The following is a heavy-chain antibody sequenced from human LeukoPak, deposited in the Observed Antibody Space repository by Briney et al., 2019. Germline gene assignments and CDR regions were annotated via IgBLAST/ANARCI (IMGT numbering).Heavy chain of an antibody. J-gene: IGHJ4*02. CDR1: GFTFSSYA. V-gene: IGHV3-30-3*01. Sequence: GRSLRLSCAASGFTFSSYALHWVRQAPGKGLEWVAVISYDGSNKYYADSVMGRFTISRDNSKNILHLQMNSLRVEDTAVYFCAREGNYYGTSGPGDYFDYWGQGTLVTVSS. D-gene: IGHD3-22*01. CDR3: AREGNYYGTSGPGDYFDY. CDR2: ISYDGSNK.